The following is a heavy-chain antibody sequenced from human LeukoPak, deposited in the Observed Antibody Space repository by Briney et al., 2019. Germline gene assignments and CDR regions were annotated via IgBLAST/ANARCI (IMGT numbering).Heavy chain of an antibody. D-gene: IGHD5-12*01. J-gene: IGHJ4*02. V-gene: IGHV3-23*01. Sequence: GGSLRLSCAASGFTFSIYAMSCVRQAPGKGLEWVSALSGSGGNTYYADSVKGRFTISRDNSKNTLYLQMNSLRAEDAAVYYCAKDLSGYDPLHVDYWGQGTLVTASS. CDR1: GFTFSIYA. CDR3: AKDLSGYDPLHVDY. CDR2: LSGSGGNT.